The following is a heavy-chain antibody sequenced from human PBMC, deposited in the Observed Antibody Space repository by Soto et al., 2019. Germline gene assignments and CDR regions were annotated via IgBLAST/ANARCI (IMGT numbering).Heavy chain of an antibody. CDR2: IDTRGGTT. CDR1: GFEFTSYE. CDR3: VRDSYLDY. J-gene: IGHJ4*02. Sequence: GGSLRVSCAASGFEFTSYEMNWVRQAPGKGLEWISYIDTRGGTTSYADSVKGRFTISRDNAKNSLYLQMNSLRAKDTAIYYCVRDSYLDYWGQGTLVTVSS. V-gene: IGHV3-48*03.